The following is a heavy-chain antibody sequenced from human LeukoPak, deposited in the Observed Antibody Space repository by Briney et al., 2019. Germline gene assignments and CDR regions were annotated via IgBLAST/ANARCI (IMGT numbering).Heavy chain of an antibody. Sequence: PGVSLRLSCTASGFTFRSYAMTWVRQAPGKGLEWVSAISGSGGSTYYADSVKGRFTISRDNSKNTLYLQMNSLRAEDTAVYYCAKTVTPHFGYWGQGTLVTVSS. D-gene: IGHD4-17*01. CDR3: AKTVTPHFGY. J-gene: IGHJ4*02. CDR1: GFTFRSYA. V-gene: IGHV3-23*01. CDR2: ISGSGGST.